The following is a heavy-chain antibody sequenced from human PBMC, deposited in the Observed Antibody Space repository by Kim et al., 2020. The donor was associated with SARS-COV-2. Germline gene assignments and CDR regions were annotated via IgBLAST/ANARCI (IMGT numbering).Heavy chain of an antibody. CDR3: AKDIRPYTRSSGPPGYYFGLHV. CDR2: ISSNSSSI. CDR1: GFTFGDYA. V-gene: IGHV3-9*01. Sequence: GGSLRLSCAASGFTFGDYAMHWVRQAPGKGLEWVSGISSNSSSIGYADSVKGRFTISSYSDKNSLLLQMNSLRPEDTALYYCAKDIRPYTRSSGPPGYYFGLHVWGQRPTVTVSS. D-gene: IGHD6-6*01. J-gene: IGHJ6*02.